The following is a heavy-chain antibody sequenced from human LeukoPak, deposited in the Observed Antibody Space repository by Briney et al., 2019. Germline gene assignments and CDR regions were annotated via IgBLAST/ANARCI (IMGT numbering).Heavy chain of an antibody. CDR2: ISGGGDIT. J-gene: IGHJ4*02. CDR3: VREDTPATANY. V-gene: IGHV3-23*01. Sequence: GGSLRLSCAASGFNFANHAMSWVRQTAGKGLEWVSAISGGGDITYYADSVKGRFTISRDNSRDTLFLQMHSLRPGDTAVYYCVREDTPATANYWGQGTLVTISS. D-gene: IGHD2-21*02. CDR1: GFNFANHA.